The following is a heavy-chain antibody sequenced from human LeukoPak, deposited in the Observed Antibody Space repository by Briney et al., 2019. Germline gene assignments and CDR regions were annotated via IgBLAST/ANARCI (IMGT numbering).Heavy chain of an antibody. CDR2: VSGGGTT. CDR1: GLTFSTYG. J-gene: IGHJ4*02. CDR3: ARGGTYSYDALDY. D-gene: IGHD5-18*01. V-gene: IGHV3-23*01. Sequence: GGSLRLSCAASGLTFSTYGMSWVRQAPGKGLEWISAVSGGGTTSYADSVRGRFAISRDNSKNTLYLQMNSLRAEDTAVYYCARGGTYSYDALDYWGQGTLVTVSS.